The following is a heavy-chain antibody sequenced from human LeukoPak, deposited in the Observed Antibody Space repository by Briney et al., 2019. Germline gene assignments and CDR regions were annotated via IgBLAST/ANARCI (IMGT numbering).Heavy chain of an antibody. D-gene: IGHD2-15*01. J-gene: IGHJ3*02. CDR1: GFTFSSYA. V-gene: IGHV3-64*01. CDR2: ISSNGGST. Sequence: HTGGSLRLSCAASGFTFSSYAMHWVRQAPGKGLEYVSAISSNGGSTYYANSVKGRFTISRDNSKNTLYLQMGSLRAEDMAVYYCAREAYCSGGSCYGAFDIWGQGTMVTVSS. CDR3: AREAYCSGGSCYGAFDI.